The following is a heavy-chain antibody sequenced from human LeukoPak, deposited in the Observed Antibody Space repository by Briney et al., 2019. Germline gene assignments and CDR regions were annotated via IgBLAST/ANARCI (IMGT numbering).Heavy chain of an antibody. CDR3: ARSGSATWNSYFDL. CDR2: IWKDGTNA. V-gene: IGHV3-33*08. Sequence: GGSLRLSCAASGFTFNNYVMTWVRQAPGKGLEWVAVIWKDGTNAYYADSVKGRFTISRDNSENTLYLQMNSLRAEDTAVYYCARSGSATWNSYFDLWGRGTLVTVSS. CDR1: GFTFNNYV. D-gene: IGHD3-10*01. J-gene: IGHJ2*01.